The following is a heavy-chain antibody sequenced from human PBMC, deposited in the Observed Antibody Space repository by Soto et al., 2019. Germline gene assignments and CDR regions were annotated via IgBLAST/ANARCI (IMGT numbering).Heavy chain of an antibody. D-gene: IGHD6-6*01. J-gene: IGHJ4*02. Sequence: SGPTLVNPTQTLTLTCTFSGFSLSTSGMCVSWIRQPPGKALEWLALIDWDDDKYYSTSLKTRLTISKDTSKNQVVLTMTNMDPVDTATYCCARMSSIAARCRGAGGDYWGQGTLVTVSS. CDR3: ARMSSIAARCRGAGGDY. CDR1: GFSLSTSGMC. CDR2: IDWDDDK. V-gene: IGHV2-70*01.